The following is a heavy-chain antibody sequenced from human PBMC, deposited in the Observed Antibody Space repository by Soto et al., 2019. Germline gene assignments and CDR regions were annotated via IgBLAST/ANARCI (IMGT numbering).Heavy chain of an antibody. Sequence: PGESLKISCRTSVYKFTSSWIAWVRQMPGKGLEWMGIIFPSDSDTRYSPSFQGQVTISADRSTSTVFLQWASLKASDTAVYFCARKDKSGYFNWFDPWGQGTLVTVS. J-gene: IGHJ5*02. CDR3: ARKDKSGYFNWFDP. V-gene: IGHV5-51*01. CDR1: VYKFTSSW. CDR2: IFPSDSDT. D-gene: IGHD3-22*01.